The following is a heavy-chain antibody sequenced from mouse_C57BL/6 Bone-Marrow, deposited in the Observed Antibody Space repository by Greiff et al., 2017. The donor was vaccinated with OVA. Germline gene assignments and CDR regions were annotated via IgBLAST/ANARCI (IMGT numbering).Heavy chain of an antibody. Sequence: QVQLQQPGAELVKPGASVKLSCKASGYTFTSYWMHWVKQRPGQGLEWIGMIHPNSGSTNYNEKFKSKATLTVEKSSSTAYMQLSSLTSEDSAVYYCARDSSPYYYAMDYWGQGTSVTVSS. J-gene: IGHJ4*01. CDR2: IHPNSGST. CDR1: GYTFTSYW. D-gene: IGHD1-1*01. V-gene: IGHV1-64*01. CDR3: ARDSSPYYYAMDY.